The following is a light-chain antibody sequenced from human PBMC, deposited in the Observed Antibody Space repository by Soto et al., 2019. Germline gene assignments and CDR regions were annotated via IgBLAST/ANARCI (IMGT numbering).Light chain of an antibody. CDR2: DTS. CDR3: LLFYNAARV. J-gene: IGLJ2*01. Sequence: TVVTQEPSLTVSPGGTVTLTCGSSTGAVTSNHHPYWFQQKAGQAPRTLIYDTSNKHSWTPARFSGSLLGDKAALTLSGAQPEDEAQYYCLLFYNAARVFGGGTKLTVL. V-gene: IGLV7-46*01. CDR1: TGAVTSNHH.